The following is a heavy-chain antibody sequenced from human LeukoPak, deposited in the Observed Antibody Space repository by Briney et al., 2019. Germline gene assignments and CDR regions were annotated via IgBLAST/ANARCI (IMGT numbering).Heavy chain of an antibody. CDR2: MNPNSGNT. D-gene: IGHD3-3*01. CDR1: GYTFTSYD. J-gene: IGHJ4*02. Sequence: ASVKVSCKASGYTFTSYDINWVRRATGQGLEWMGWMNPNSGNTGYAQKFQGRVTITRNTSISTAYMELSSLRSEDTAVYYCARGPSRPYYDFWSGYYFNYWGQGTLVTVSS. CDR3: ARGPSRPYYDFWSGYYFNY. V-gene: IGHV1-8*03.